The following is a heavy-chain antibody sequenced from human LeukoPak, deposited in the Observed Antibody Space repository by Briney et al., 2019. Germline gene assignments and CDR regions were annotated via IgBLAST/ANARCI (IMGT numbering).Heavy chain of an antibody. J-gene: IGHJ6*04. Sequence: SGTLSLTCAVSGGSISSSNWWSWVRQPPGKGLEWIGEIYHSGSTNYNPSLKSRVTISVDKSKNQFSLKLSSVTAADTAVYYCASLVVPAAMGGGTNYYYYYGMDAWGKGTTVTVSS. CDR2: IYHSGST. CDR3: ASLVVPAAMGGGTNYYYYYGMDA. V-gene: IGHV4-4*02. D-gene: IGHD2-2*01. CDR1: GGSISSSNW.